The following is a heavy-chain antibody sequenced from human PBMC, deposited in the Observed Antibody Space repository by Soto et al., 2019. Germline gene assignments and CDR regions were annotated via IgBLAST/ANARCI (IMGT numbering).Heavy chain of an antibody. CDR2: ISGGGGST. CDR1: GFTFGNYG. Sequence: EVQLLESGGGLVQPGGSLRLSCAASGFTFGNYGMNWVRQAPGKGLEWGSGISGGGGSTYYADSMKGRFTISRDPSKKTVFLEMNSLRAEDTAVYYCAKGFIVVVTVLRPDDAFDVWGQGTLVTVSS. J-gene: IGHJ3*01. CDR3: AKGFIVVVTVLRPDDAFDV. V-gene: IGHV3-23*01. D-gene: IGHD2-21*02.